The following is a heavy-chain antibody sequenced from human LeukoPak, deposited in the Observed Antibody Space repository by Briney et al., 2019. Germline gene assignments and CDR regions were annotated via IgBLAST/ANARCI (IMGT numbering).Heavy chain of an antibody. Sequence: SETLSLICAVSGGSFSGYYWSWIRQPPGKGLEWIWEINHSGSTNYNPSLQSRVTISVETSKNQFSLKLSYVTAGETAVYYCARGAQYYDILTGYYRSYWYFDLWGRGTLVTVSS. D-gene: IGHD3-9*01. CDR1: GGSFSGYY. CDR3: ARGAQYYDILTGYYRSYWYFDL. J-gene: IGHJ2*01. CDR2: INHSGST. V-gene: IGHV4-34*01.